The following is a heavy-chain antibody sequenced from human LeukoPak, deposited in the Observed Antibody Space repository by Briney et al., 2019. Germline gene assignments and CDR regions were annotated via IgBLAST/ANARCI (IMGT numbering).Heavy chain of an antibody. V-gene: IGHV4-39*01. CDR2: IYYSGST. CDR1: GGSISSSSYY. CDR3: ARHSGSGSYHSPFGN. Sequence: SETLSLTCTVSGGSISSSSYYWGWIRQPPGKGLEWIGSIYYSGSTYYNPSLKSRVTISVDTSKNQFSLELTSVTAADTAVYFCARHSGSGSYHSPFGNWGQGTLVTVSS. J-gene: IGHJ4*02. D-gene: IGHD3-10*01.